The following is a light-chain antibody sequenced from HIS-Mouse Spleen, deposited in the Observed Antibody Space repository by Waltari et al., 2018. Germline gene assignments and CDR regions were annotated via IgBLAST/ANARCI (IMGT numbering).Light chain of an antibody. CDR3: CSYAGSSTLYV. V-gene: IGLV2-23*01. Sequence: QSALTQPASVSGSPGQSITISCTGTSSHVGSYNLVSWYQQHPGKAPKLMIYEGSKRPSGVSNRFSGSKSGNTASLTISGLQAEDEADYYCCSYAGSSTLYVFGTGTKVTVL. CDR1: SSHVGSYNL. J-gene: IGLJ1*01. CDR2: EGS.